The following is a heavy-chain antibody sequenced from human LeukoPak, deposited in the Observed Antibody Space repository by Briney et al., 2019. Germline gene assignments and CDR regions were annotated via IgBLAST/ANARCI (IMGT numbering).Heavy chain of an antibody. D-gene: IGHD2-15*01. V-gene: IGHV1-2*02. CDR1: GYTFTGYY. CDR3: AGDYCSGGTCRQGFDY. J-gene: IGHJ4*02. Sequence: ASVKVSCKASGYTFTGYYLHWVRQAPGQGLEYMGWINPNSGDTNHAQNFQGRVTLTRDTSISTAYMELSSLRSDDSALYYCAGDYCSGGTCRQGFDYWGQGTLVTVSS. CDR2: INPNSGDT.